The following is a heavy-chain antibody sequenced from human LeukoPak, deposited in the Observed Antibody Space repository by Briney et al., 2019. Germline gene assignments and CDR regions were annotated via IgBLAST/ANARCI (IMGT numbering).Heavy chain of an antibody. D-gene: IGHD5-24*01. J-gene: IGHJ4*02. CDR3: VRHVSTNTGYFDF. V-gene: IGHV4-39*01. Sequence: PSETLSLTCTVSGGSINSHSYYWGWIRQPPGKGLEWIGSVYYDGTSYSNPSLKSRVGVFVDTSRDQFSLDLDFVTAADTALYYCVRHVSTNTGYFDFCGQGTLVSVSS. CDR1: GGSINSHSYY. CDR2: VYYDGTS.